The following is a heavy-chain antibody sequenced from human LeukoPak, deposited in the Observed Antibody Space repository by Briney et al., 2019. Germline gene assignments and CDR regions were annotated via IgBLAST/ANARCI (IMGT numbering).Heavy chain of an antibody. D-gene: IGHD1-26*01. V-gene: IGHV4-34*01. CDR3: AKEIVGAPTPGAY. CDR1: GGSFSGYY. CDR2: INHSGST. J-gene: IGHJ4*02. Sequence: SETLSLTCAVYGGSFSGYYWSWIRQPPGKGLEWIGEINHSGSTNYNPSLKSRVTISVDTSKNQFSLKLSSVTAADTAVYYCAKEIVGAPTPGAYWGQGILVTVSS.